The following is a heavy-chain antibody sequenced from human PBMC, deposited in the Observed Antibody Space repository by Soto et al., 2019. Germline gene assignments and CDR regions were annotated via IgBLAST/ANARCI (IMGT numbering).Heavy chain of an antibody. CDR2: INSDGSIT. D-gene: IGHD3-16*02. Sequence: GGSLRLSCAASGFTFSSYWMHWVRQVPEKGLVWVSRINSDGSITNYAGAVKGRFTISRDNVKNTLYLQMNSLRAEDTAVYYCVRYPRSVGGSYRPDYWGQGTLVTVSS. J-gene: IGHJ4*02. CDR3: VRYPRSVGGSYRPDY. V-gene: IGHV3-74*01. CDR1: GFTFSSYW.